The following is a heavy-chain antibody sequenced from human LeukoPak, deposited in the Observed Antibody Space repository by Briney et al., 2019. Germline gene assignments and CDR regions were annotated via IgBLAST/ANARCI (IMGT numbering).Heavy chain of an antibody. CDR1: GFTFSSYW. CDR3: ARGEAMVRGPYWEYYYYGMDV. D-gene: IGHD3-10*01. Sequence: GGSLRLSCAASGFTFSSYWMHWVRQAPGKGLVWVSRINSDGSSTSYADSVKGRFTISRDNAKNTLYLQMNSLRAEDTAVYYCARGEAMVRGPYWEYYYYGMDVWGKGTTVTVSS. V-gene: IGHV3-74*01. J-gene: IGHJ6*04. CDR2: INSDGSST.